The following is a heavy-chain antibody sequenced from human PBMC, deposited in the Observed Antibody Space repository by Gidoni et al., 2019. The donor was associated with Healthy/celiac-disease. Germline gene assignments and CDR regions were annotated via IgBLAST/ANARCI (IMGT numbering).Heavy chain of an antibody. D-gene: IGHD3-22*01. Sequence: EVQLVESGGGLVKPGGSLRLSGAASGFTFSSYSMNWVRQAPGKGLEWVSSISSSNSYIYYADSVKGRFTISRDNAKNSLYLQMNSLRAEDTAVYYCARDSPSGYGDYYYMDVWGKGTTVTVSS. J-gene: IGHJ6*03. CDR1: GFTFSSYS. CDR2: ISSSNSYI. CDR3: ARDSPSGYGDYYYMDV. V-gene: IGHV3-21*01.